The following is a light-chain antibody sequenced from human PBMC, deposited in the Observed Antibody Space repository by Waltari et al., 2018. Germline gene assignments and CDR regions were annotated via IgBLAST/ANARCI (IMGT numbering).Light chain of an antibody. V-gene: IGLV3-27*01. Sequence: SYELTQPSSVSVSPGQTARSTCSGDVLAKKYARWFQQKPGQAPVLVIYKDSERPSGIPARFPCSSSGTTVTLTISGSQDEDEADYYCYSAAYNNLVFGGGPNPTFL. CDR1: VLAKKY. J-gene: IGLJ2*01. CDR2: KDS. CDR3: YSAAYNNLV.